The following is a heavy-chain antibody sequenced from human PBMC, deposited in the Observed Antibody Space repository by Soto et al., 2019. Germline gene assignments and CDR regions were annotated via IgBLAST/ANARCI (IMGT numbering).Heavy chain of an antibody. J-gene: IGHJ6*02. CDR3: ATMGRDSTGV. Sequence: PSETLSLTCAVYGGSFSGYYWSWIRQPPGKGLEWIGEINHSGSTNYNPSLKSRVTISVDTSKNQFSLKLSSVTAADTAVYYCATMGRDSTGVWGQGTTVTVSS. CDR2: INHSGST. CDR1: GGSFSGYY. V-gene: IGHV4-34*01. D-gene: IGHD2-8*01.